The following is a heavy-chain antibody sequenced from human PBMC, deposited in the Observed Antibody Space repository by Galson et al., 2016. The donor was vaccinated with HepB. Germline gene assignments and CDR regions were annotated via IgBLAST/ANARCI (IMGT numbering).Heavy chain of an antibody. CDR3: ARGEVDLGYYFDY. CDR2: VEHSGIT. D-gene: IGHD3-16*01. Sequence: ETLSLTCAVFGGSLRTYYWTWIRQPPGKGLEWIGEVEHSGITNYNPSLKSRVTISLDTSTNSFSLRLSSVTAADTAMYYCARGEVDLGYYFDYWGQGSLVTVSS. J-gene: IGHJ4*02. CDR1: GGSLRTYY. V-gene: IGHV4-34*01.